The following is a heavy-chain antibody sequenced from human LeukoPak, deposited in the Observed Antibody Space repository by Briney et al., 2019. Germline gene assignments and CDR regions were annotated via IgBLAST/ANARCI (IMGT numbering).Heavy chain of an antibody. CDR2: IYYSGST. J-gene: IGHJ4*02. Sequence: SETLSLTCTVPGGSISSYYWSWIRQPPGKGLEWIGYIYYSGSTNYNPSLKSRVTISVDTSKNQFSLKLSSVTAADTAVYYCARELVGATKAFDYWGQGTLVTVSS. CDR1: GGSISSYY. V-gene: IGHV4-59*01. CDR3: ARELVGATKAFDY. D-gene: IGHD1-26*01.